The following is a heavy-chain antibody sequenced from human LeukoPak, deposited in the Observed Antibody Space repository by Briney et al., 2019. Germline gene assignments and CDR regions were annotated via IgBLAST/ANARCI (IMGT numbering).Heavy chain of an antibody. CDR2: IYYSGST. CDR3: ARGSLSGAFDI. D-gene: IGHD6-25*01. J-gene: IGHJ3*02. V-gene: IGHV4-31*03. Sequence: SETLSLTCTVSGGSISSGGYYWSWIRQHPGKGLEWIGYIYYSGSTYYNPSLKSRVTISVDTSKNQFSLKLSSVTAADTAVYYCARGSLSGAFDIWGQGTMVTVSS. CDR1: GGSISSGGYY.